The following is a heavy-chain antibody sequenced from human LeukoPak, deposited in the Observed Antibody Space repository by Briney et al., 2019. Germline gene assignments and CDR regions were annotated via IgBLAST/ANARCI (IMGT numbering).Heavy chain of an antibody. CDR1: GFTFSSYA. V-gene: IGHV3-23*01. D-gene: IGHD3-10*01. Sequence: GGSLRLSCAASGFTFSSYAMSWLRQAPGKGLEGVSAISGSGVSTYYADSVKGRFTISRDNSKNTLYLQMNSLRGEDTAVYYCAKDILLGRGVSITALFDYWGQGTLVTVSS. CDR2: ISGSGVST. CDR3: AKDILLGRGVSITALFDY. J-gene: IGHJ4*02.